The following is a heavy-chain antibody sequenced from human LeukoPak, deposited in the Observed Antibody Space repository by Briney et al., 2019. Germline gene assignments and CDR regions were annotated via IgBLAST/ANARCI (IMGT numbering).Heavy chain of an antibody. CDR2: INPNSGGT. Sequence: ASVKVSCKASGYTFTGYYTHWVRQAPGQGLEWMGWINPNSGGTNYAQKFQGRVTMTRGTSISTAYMELSRLRSDDTAVYYCARALTVYSSSWYFFLMGYWGQGTLVTVSS. CDR1: GYTFTGYY. V-gene: IGHV1-2*02. J-gene: IGHJ4*02. D-gene: IGHD6-13*01. CDR3: ARALTVYSSSWYFFLMGY.